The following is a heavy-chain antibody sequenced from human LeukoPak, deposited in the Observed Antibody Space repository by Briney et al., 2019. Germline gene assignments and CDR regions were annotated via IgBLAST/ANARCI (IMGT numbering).Heavy chain of an antibody. J-gene: IGHJ4*02. CDR2: IKQDGSEK. CDR3: ARKVGDY. Sequence: PGGSLRLSCAASGFTFSDYWMHWVRQAPGKGLEWVANIKQDGSEKFYVDSVKGRFTISRDNAKNSLYLQMNSLRAEDTAVYYCARKVGDYWGQGTLVTVSS. D-gene: IGHD1-26*01. V-gene: IGHV3-7*01. CDR1: GFTFSDYW.